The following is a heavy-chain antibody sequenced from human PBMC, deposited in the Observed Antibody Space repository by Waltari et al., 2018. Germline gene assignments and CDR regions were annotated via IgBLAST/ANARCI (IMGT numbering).Heavy chain of an antibody. J-gene: IGHJ6*03. D-gene: IGHD3-3*01. Sequence: QVQLVQSGAEVKKPGSSVKVSCKASGGTFSSYAISWVRQAPGQGLEWMGGISPSVGTANNAQKFQGRVTITADESTSTAYMELSSLRSEDTAVYYCARGTIQLPDYYYYYMDVWGKGTTVTISS. CDR3: ARGTIQLPDYYYYYMDV. V-gene: IGHV1-69*12. CDR1: GGTFSSYA. CDR2: ISPSVGTA.